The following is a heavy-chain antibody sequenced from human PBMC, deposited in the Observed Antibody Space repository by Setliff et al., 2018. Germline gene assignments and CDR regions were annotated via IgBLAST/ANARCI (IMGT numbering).Heavy chain of an antibody. CDR1: GFTFSSYP. V-gene: IGHV3-30*02. Sequence: GGSLRLSCAASGFTFSSYPMSWVRQAPGKGLEWVGFIRYDGSYEYYADSVQGRFTISRDNAKNSLYLQMNNLRIEDTAVYYCFGAGTCSYWGQGTLVTVSS. CDR2: IRYDGSYE. D-gene: IGHD3-10*01. CDR3: FGAGTCSY. J-gene: IGHJ4*02.